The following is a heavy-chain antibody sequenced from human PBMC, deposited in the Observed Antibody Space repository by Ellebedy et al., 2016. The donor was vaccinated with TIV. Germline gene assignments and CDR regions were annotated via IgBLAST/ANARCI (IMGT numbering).Heavy chain of an antibody. CDR3: ARDIVVVVAASAMERYYAMDV. J-gene: IGHJ6*02. Sequence: ASVKVSXXASGYTFTNYGISWVRQAPGQGLEWMGWISAYNRNTNYAQNFQGRVTMTTDTSTSTAYMELRSLRSDDTALYYCARDIVVVVAASAMERYYAMDVWGQGTTVIVSS. D-gene: IGHD2-15*01. CDR1: GYTFTNYG. CDR2: ISAYNRNT. V-gene: IGHV1-18*01.